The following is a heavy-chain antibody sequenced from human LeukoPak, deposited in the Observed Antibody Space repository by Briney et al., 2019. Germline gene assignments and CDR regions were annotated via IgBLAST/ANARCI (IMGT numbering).Heavy chain of an antibody. CDR2: ISSSGSTI. J-gene: IGHJ4*02. CDR1: GFTFSDYY. CDR3: ECDPLWSRDYGDY. Sequence: RSGGSLRLSCAASGFTFSDYYMSWIRQAPGKGLEWVSYISSSGSTIYYADSVKGRFTISRDNAKNSLYLQMNSLRAEDTAVYYCECDPLWSRDYGDYWGQGTLVTVSS. V-gene: IGHV3-11*01. D-gene: IGHD4-17*01.